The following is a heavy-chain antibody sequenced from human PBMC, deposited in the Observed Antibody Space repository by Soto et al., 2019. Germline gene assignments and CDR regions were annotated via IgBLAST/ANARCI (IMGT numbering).Heavy chain of an antibody. V-gene: IGHV4-34*01. Sequence: QVQLQQWGAGLLKPSETLSLTCAVYGGSFSGYYWSWIRQPPGKGLEWIGEINHSGSTNYNPSLKSRVTISVDTSKNQFSLKLSSVTAADTAVYYCARDPSRPIAAAGPDYWGQGTLVTVSS. CDR2: INHSGST. J-gene: IGHJ4*02. D-gene: IGHD6-13*01. CDR1: GGSFSGYY. CDR3: ARDPSRPIAAAGPDY.